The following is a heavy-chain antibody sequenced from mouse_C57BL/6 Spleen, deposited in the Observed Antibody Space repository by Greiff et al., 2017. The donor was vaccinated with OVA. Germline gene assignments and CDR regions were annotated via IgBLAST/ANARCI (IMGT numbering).Heavy chain of an antibody. CDR3: ARHEEGETYYYKTWFAY. CDR2: FYPGSGSI. CDR1: GYTFTEYT. Sequence: QVQLKQSGAELVKPGASVKLSCKASGYTFTEYTIHWVKQRSGQGLEWIGWFYPGSGSIKYNEKFKDKATLTADKSSSTVYMELSRLTSEDSAVYFCARHEEGETYYYKTWFAYWGQGTLVTVSA. D-gene: IGHD1-1*01. V-gene: IGHV1-62-2*01. J-gene: IGHJ3*01.